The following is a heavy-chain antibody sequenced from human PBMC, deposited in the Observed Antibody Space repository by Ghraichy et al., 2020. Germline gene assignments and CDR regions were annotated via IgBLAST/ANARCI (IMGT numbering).Heavy chain of an antibody. Sequence: SETLSLTCTVSGGSISSSSYYWGWIRQPPGKGLEWIGSIYYSGSTYYNPSLKSRVTISVDTSKNQFSLKLSSVTAADTAVYYCARHISGWYRNYYYGMDVWGQGTTVTVSS. D-gene: IGHD6-19*01. CDR1: GGSISSSSYY. CDR3: ARHISGWYRNYYYGMDV. V-gene: IGHV4-39*01. J-gene: IGHJ6*02. CDR2: IYYSGST.